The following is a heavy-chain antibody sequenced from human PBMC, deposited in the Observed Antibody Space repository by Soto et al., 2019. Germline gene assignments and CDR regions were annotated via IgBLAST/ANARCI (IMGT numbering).Heavy chain of an antibody. J-gene: IGHJ6*02. CDR2: INPKTAAT. Sequence: QEQLVQSGAEVKKSGASVKVSCKTSGYTFSDYFIQWLRQAHGHGLEWMAWINPKTAATNYAKKFQDRVTLTSDTSFTTAYLELTRLRPDDTDIYYCARIKWGLDYYSGMDVWGQGTAVTVSS. CDR3: ARIKWGLDYYSGMDV. CDR1: GYTFSDYF. V-gene: IGHV1-2*02. D-gene: IGHD1-26*01.